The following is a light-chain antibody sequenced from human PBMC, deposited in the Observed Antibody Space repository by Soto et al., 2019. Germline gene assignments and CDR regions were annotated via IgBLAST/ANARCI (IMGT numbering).Light chain of an antibody. Sequence: EIVMTQSPATLSVSPGERATLPCRASQSVSSNLAWYQQKPGRAPRLLIYGASTRATGIPARFSGSGSGTEFTLTISSLQSEDFAVYYCQQYNNWPPVTFGQGTKVDIK. CDR1: QSVSSN. CDR2: GAS. CDR3: QQYNNWPPVT. J-gene: IGKJ1*01. V-gene: IGKV3-15*01.